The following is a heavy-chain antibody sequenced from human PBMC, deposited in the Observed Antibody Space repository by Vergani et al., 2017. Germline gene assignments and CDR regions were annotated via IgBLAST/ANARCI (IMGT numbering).Heavy chain of an antibody. J-gene: IGHJ6*03. Sequence: QVQLVESGGGVVQPGRSLRLSCAASGFTFSSYGMHWVRQAPGKGLAWVAVISYDGSNKYYADSVKGRFTISRDNSKNTLYLQMNSLRAEDTAVYYCAKHATVTTVGYYYYMDVWGKGTTVTVSS. CDR3: AKHATVTTVGYYYYMDV. D-gene: IGHD4-17*01. CDR1: GFTFSSYG. CDR2: ISYDGSNK. V-gene: IGHV3-30*18.